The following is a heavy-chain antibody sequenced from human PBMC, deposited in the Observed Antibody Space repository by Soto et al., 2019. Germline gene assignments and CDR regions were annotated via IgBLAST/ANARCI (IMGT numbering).Heavy chain of an antibody. Sequence: EVQLVESGGGLVKPGGSLRLSCAASGFTFSSYSMNWVRQAPGKGLEWVSSISSSSSYIYYADSVKGRFTLSRDNANDALYLQMNSRSAADTAVYYCAREDPLVDCSSTICQNWFDPWGQGTLVTVSS. CDR1: GFTFSSYS. CDR3: AREDPLVDCSSTICQNWFDP. V-gene: IGHV3-21*01. J-gene: IGHJ5*01. CDR2: ISSSSSYI. D-gene: IGHD2-2*01.